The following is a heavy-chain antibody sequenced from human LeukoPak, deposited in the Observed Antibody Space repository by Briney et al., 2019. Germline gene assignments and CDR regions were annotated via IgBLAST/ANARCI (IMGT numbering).Heavy chain of an antibody. CDR1: GFTFSSYA. D-gene: IGHD6-6*01. Sequence: GRSLRLSCAASGFTFSSYAMHWVRQAPGKGLEWVAVISYDGSNKYYADSVKGRFTISRDNSKNTLYLQMNSLRAEDTAVYYCARGGPRIAARPIDYWGQGTLVTVSS. CDR2: ISYDGSNK. J-gene: IGHJ4*02. V-gene: IGHV3-30*04. CDR3: ARGGPRIAARPIDY.